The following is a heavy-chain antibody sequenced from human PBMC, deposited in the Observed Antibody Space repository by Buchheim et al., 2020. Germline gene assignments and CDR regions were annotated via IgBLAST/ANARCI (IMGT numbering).Heavy chain of an antibody. J-gene: IGHJ4*02. CDR3: ATEKEDCTGGVCYTWDFDY. D-gene: IGHD2-8*02. Sequence: QVQLVESGGGVVQPGGSLRLSCAASGFTFSSYAMHWVRQAPGKGLEWVAVITYDGSNKSYADSVKGRFTISRDNSKNTLYLQMNSLRAEDTAVYYCATEKEDCTGGVCYTWDFDYWGQGTL. CDR1: GFTFSSYA. CDR2: ITYDGSNK. V-gene: IGHV3-30-3*01.